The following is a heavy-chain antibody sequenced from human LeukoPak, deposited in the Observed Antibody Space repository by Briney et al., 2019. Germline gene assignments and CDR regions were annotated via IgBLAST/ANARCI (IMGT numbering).Heavy chain of an antibody. D-gene: IGHD3-3*01. Sequence: SETLSLTCTVSGGSISGYYWSWIRQPPGKGLEYIGYIYYSGSTNYSPSLKSRVTISVDTSKHRFSLKLSSVTAADTAVYYCARLDTIFGVAKGFDYWGQGTLVTVSS. CDR3: ARLDTIFGVAKGFDY. CDR2: IYYSGST. CDR1: GGSISGYY. V-gene: IGHV4-59*01. J-gene: IGHJ4*02.